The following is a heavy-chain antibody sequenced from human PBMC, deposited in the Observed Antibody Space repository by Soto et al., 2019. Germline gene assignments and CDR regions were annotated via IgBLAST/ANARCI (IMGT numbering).Heavy chain of an antibody. CDR3: ASKSHYSSSWYSYYFDY. Sequence: PSDTLSLTCAVSGYSISSGYYWGWIRQPPGKGLEWIGSIYHSGSTYYNPSLKSRVTISVDTSKNQFSLKLSSVTAADTAVYYCASKSHYSSSWYSYYFDYWGQGTLVTVSS. J-gene: IGHJ4*02. D-gene: IGHD6-13*01. CDR1: GYSISSGYY. V-gene: IGHV4-38-2*01. CDR2: IYHSGST.